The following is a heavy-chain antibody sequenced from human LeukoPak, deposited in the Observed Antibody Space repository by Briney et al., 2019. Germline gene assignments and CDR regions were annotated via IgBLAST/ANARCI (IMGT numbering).Heavy chain of an antibody. D-gene: IGHD6-13*01. Sequence: SGGSLRLSCAASGFTFSSYGMHWVRQAPGKGLEWVAVISYDGSNKYYADSVKGRFTISRDNSKNTLYLQMNSLRAEDTAVYYCARIGNSSSQDYWGQGTLVTVSS. CDR3: ARIGNSSSQDY. V-gene: IGHV3-30*03. J-gene: IGHJ4*02. CDR1: GFTFSSYG. CDR2: ISYDGSNK.